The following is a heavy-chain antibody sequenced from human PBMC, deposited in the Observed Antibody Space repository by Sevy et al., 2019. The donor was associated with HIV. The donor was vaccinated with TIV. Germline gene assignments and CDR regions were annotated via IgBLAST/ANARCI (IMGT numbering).Heavy chain of an antibody. D-gene: IGHD2-21*02. CDR1: GFTFSSYA. Sequence: GGSLRLSCAASGFTFSSYALLWVRQAPGKGLEWVSLISYDGSKKYYSDSVKGRFAISRDESKTTLFLQMNSLRSEDTAMYYCARVGVSYCTDDCYHRFDYWGRGILVTVSS. J-gene: IGHJ4*02. CDR3: ARVGVSYCTDDCYHRFDY. V-gene: IGHV3-30*09. CDR2: ISYDGSKK.